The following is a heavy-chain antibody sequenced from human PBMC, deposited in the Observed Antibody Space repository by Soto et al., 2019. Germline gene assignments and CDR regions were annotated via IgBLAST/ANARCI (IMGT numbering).Heavy chain of an antibody. CDR1: GYTFTSYA. CDR2: INAGNGNT. CDR3: ARVALRYFDWLSTFDY. D-gene: IGHD3-9*01. J-gene: IGHJ4*02. V-gene: IGHV1-3*01. Sequence: QVPLVQSGAEVKKPGASVKDSCKASGYTFTSYAMHWVRQAPGQRLEWMGWINAGNGNTKYSQKFQGRVTITRDTSASTAYMELSSLRSEDTAVYYCARVALRYFDWLSTFDYWGQGTLVTVSS.